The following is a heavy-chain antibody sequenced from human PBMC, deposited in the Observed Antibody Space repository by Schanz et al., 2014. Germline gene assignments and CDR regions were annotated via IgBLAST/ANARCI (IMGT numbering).Heavy chain of an antibody. CDR1: GGSISSYY. CDR2: IFTSGST. J-gene: IGHJ4*02. Sequence: QVQLRESGPGLVKPSKTLSLTCTVSGGSISSYYWSWIRQPAGKGLEWIGRIFTSGSTDYNPSLKSRVTISVAPSKNHFPLKLSSVTAADTAVYYCARDLEGFDYWGQGTLVTVSS. D-gene: IGHD1-1*01. CDR3: ARDLEGFDY. V-gene: IGHV4-4*07.